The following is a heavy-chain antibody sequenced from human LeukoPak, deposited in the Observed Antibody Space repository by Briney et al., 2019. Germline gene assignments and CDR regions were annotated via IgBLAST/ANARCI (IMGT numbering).Heavy chain of an antibody. Sequence: GGSLRLSCAASGFTFSSYAMSWVRQAPGKGLEWVSAISGSGGNTYYADSVKGRFTISRDNSKNTLYLQMNSLRSEDTAVYYCASGDDYGDYQIWGQGTMVTVSS. D-gene: IGHD4-17*01. V-gene: IGHV3-23*01. CDR2: ISGSGGNT. CDR1: GFTFSSYA. J-gene: IGHJ3*02. CDR3: ASGDDYGDYQI.